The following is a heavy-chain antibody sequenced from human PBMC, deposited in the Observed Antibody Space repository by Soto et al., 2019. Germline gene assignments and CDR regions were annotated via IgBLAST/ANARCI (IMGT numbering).Heavy chain of an antibody. J-gene: IGHJ4*02. D-gene: IGHD2-15*01. Sequence: SETLSLTCAVYGGSFSGYYLSWLRQPPGKGLEWIGEINHSGSTNYNPSLKSRVTISVDTSKNQFSLKLSSVTAADTAVYYCARAAPRYCSGGSCYSGGDYWGQGTLVTVSS. CDR2: INHSGST. V-gene: IGHV4-34*01. CDR3: ARAAPRYCSGGSCYSGGDY. CDR1: GGSFSGYY.